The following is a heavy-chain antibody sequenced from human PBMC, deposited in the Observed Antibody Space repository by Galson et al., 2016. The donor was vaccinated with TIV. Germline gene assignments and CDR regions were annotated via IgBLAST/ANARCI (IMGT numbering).Heavy chain of an antibody. J-gene: IGHJ6*02. V-gene: IGHV3-33*01. Sequence: SLRLSCATSGFDFSSYGMHWVRQAPGKGLEWVAIIWYDGSKKYYVDSVKGRFTISRDNSKNTVYLQMNSLRVEDTAVYYCARKFPTLHYAYGMDVWGQGTTVTVSS. CDR1: GFDFSSYG. CDR2: IWYDGSKK. CDR3: ARKFPTLHYAYGMDV.